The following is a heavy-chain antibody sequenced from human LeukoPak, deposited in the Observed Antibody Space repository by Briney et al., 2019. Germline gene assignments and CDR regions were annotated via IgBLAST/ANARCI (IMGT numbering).Heavy chain of an antibody. Sequence: TSETLSLTCTVSDDSISDYYRGWIRQPPGKGLEWIGYIHNSGTSTYNLSLKSRVTISADTSKNQFSLKLNSMTTADTAVYYCTRGAGWPIDYWGQGILVTVSS. J-gene: IGHJ4*02. CDR3: TRGAGWPIDY. V-gene: IGHV4-59*01. CDR1: DDSISDYY. D-gene: IGHD2-15*01. CDR2: IHNSGTS.